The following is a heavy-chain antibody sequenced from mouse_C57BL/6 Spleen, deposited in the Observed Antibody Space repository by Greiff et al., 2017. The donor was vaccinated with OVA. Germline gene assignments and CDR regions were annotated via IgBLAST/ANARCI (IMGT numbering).Heavy chain of an antibody. Sequence: VQLKQSGAELVRPGASVKLSCTASGFNIKDDYVHWVQQRPEQGLEWIGCIDPENGDTEYASKFQGKATITADTSSNTAYLQLSSLTSEDTAVYYCTTTTLGYSNSPGYWGQGTTLTVSS. V-gene: IGHV14-4*01. D-gene: IGHD2-5*01. CDR2: IDPENGDT. CDR1: GFNIKDDY. CDR3: TTTTLGYSNSPGY. J-gene: IGHJ2*01.